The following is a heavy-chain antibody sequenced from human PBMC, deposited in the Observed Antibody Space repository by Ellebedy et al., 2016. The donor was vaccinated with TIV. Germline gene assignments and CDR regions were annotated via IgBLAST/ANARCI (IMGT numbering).Heavy chain of an antibody. D-gene: IGHD3-10*01. J-gene: IGHJ4*02. V-gene: IGHV3-23*01. CDR3: ATNGNYYGSGSYFYYLDY. CDR1: GFTFSSYA. Sequence: GGSLRLXCAASGFTFSSYAVSWVRQAPGKGLEWVSAVSGSSGRTDYADSVKGRFTVSRDNSKNTMYLQMNSLRAEDTAVYYCATNGNYYGSGSYFYYLDYWGQGTLVTVSS. CDR2: VSGSSGRT.